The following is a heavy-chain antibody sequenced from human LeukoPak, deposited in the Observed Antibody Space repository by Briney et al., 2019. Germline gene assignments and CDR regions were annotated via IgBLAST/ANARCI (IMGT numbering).Heavy chain of an antibody. Sequence: SETLSLTCTVSGDSISPYYWSWIRQPPGKGLEWIGCVYYTGSTNPNPFLKSRVTISVDTSESRVSLRLNSVTAADTAVYYCAREVPAADYWGQGTLVTVSS. CDR1: GDSISPYY. CDR3: AREVPAADY. J-gene: IGHJ4*02. V-gene: IGHV4-59*12. CDR2: VYYTGST. D-gene: IGHD2-2*01.